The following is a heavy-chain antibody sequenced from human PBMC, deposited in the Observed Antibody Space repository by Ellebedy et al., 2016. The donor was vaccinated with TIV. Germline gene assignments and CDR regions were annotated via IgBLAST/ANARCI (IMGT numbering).Heavy chain of an antibody. D-gene: IGHD3-3*01. CDR1: GFTFSRYW. V-gene: IGHV3-74*01. J-gene: IGHJ4*02. CDR3: TRDVGFLAASFDL. CDR2: INTDTDGSRI. Sequence: GESLKISXAASGFTFSRYWMHWVRQAPGKGLVWVARINTDTDGSRITYADSVKGRFTISRDNAKNTVYLQMNSLRVDDTAVYYCTRDVGFLAASFDLWGQGTLVTVSS.